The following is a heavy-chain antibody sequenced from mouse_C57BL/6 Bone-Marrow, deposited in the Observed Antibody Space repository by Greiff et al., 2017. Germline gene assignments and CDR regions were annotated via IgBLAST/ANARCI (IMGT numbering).Heavy chain of an antibody. J-gene: IGHJ2*01. Sequence: EVKLMESGGGLVKPGGSLKLSCAASGFTFSSYAMSWVRQTPEKRLEWVATISDGGSYTYYPDNVKGRFTISRDNAKNNLYLQMSHLKSEDTAMYYCARAQFITTVEHYFDYWGQGTTLTVSS. CDR3: ARAQFITTVEHYFDY. CDR1: GFTFSSYA. CDR2: ISDGGSYT. V-gene: IGHV5-4*03. D-gene: IGHD1-1*01.